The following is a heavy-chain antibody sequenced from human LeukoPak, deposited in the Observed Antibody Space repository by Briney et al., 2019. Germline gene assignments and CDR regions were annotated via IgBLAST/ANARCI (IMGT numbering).Heavy chain of an antibody. J-gene: IGHJ3*02. D-gene: IGHD2-15*01. CDR2: ISYSGNT. CDR3: ARHCCSGPAKRVFDI. CDR1: GFTFSTYSMN. V-gene: IGHV4-59*05. Sequence: GSLRLSCAASGFTFSTYSMNWVRQPPGKGLEWIGPISYSGNTDYNPSLRSRVTISVDTSNNQFSLRLGSVTAADTAVYHCARHCCSGPAKRVFDIWGQGTMVTVSS.